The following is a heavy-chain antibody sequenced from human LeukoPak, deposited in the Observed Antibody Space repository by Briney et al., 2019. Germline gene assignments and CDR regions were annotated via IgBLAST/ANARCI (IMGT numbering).Heavy chain of an antibody. J-gene: IGHJ3*01. Sequence: PSQTLSLTCSVSGESISISGFYWNWIRQLPGKGLEWIGYTYNSGNTYYNPSFGSRVTISTDTSMNQFFLKSHSVTAADTAVYYCARSSGWRDAFDFWGRGTMVTVSS. D-gene: IGHD6-19*01. V-gene: IGHV4-31*03. CDR3: ARSSGWRDAFDF. CDR1: GESISISGFY. CDR2: TYNSGNT.